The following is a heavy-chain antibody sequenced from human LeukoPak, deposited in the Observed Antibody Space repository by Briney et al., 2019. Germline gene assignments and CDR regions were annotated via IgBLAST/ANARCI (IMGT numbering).Heavy chain of an antibody. Sequence: GGSLRLSCAASGFTFSDYYMTWIRQAPGKGLEWISFISSSGDSLYYADSVEGRFTISRDNAKDSVYLQMNSLRAEDTAVYYCATEVVVVPDYYYYGLDVWGEGTTVTVSS. CDR3: ATEVVVVPDYYYYGLDV. CDR1: GFTFSDYY. J-gene: IGHJ6*01. CDR2: ISSSGDSL. D-gene: IGHD2-2*01. V-gene: IGHV3-11*01.